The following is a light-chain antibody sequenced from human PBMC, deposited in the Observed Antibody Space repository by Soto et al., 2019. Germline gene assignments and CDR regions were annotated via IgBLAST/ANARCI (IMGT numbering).Light chain of an antibody. V-gene: IGLV2-8*01. Sequence: QSVLSQPPSASGSPGQSVTISCTGTSSDVGGYNFVSWYQQLPGKAPKLMIYEVTKRPSGVPDRFSGSKSGDTASLTVSGLQAEDEADYYCSSYAGFNVVFGGGTQLTVL. J-gene: IGLJ2*01. CDR1: SSDVGGYNF. CDR2: EVT. CDR3: SSYAGFNVV.